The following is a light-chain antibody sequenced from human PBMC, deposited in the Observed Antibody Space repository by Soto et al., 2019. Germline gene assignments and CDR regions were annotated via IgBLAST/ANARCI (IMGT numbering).Light chain of an antibody. CDR1: QSVSSSY. J-gene: IGKJ5*01. CDR3: QQSGSSPPIT. CDR2: GAS. V-gene: IGKV3-20*01. Sequence: EVVLTQSPGTLSLSPGEIATLSCSASQSVSSSYLAWYQQKPGQAPRLLIYGASSRATGIPDRFSGSGSGTDFTLTISRLEPEDFAVYYCQQSGSSPPITFGQGTRLEIK.